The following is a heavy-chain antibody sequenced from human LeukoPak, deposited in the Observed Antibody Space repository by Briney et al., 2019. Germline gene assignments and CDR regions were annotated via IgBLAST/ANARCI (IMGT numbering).Heavy chain of an antibody. CDR3: ASAEFDY. J-gene: IGHJ4*02. CDR2: IYHTGSS. CDR1: AYSITNGHY. V-gene: IGHV4-38-2*02. Sequence: SETLSLTCTVSAYSITNGHYWGWIRQSPGKGLEWIGSIYHTGSSYYNPSLKSRVTISVDTSKNQFSLKLSSVTAADTAVYYCASAEFDYWGQGTLVTVSS.